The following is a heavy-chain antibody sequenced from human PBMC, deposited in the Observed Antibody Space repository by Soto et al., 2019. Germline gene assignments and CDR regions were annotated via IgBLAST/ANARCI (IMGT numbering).Heavy chain of an antibody. V-gene: IGHV4-34*01. CDR1: GVSFIGYY. Sequence: SATLALTLAFSGVSFIGYYWNWIRQPPGKGLEWIGEIDHSGSTKYTPSLKSRVSISLDTSKTQFSLELTSVTADDTAIYFCAREGRYMGAWDYWGQGTPVPVSS. D-gene: IGHD5-12*01. CDR3: AREGRYMGAWDY. J-gene: IGHJ4*02. CDR2: IDHSGST.